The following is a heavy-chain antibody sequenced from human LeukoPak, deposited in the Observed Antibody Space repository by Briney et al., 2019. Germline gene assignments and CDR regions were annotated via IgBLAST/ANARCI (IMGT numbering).Heavy chain of an antibody. J-gene: IGHJ4*02. CDR3: AKDSPYGDYVNPDY. CDR2: ISYDGSNK. CDR1: GFTFSSYG. D-gene: IGHD4-17*01. V-gene: IGHV3-30*18. Sequence: PGGSLRLSCAASGFTFSSYGMHWVRQAPGKGLEWVAVISYDGSNKYYADSVKGRFTISRDNSKNTLYLQMNSLRAEDTAVYYCAKDSPYGDYVNPDYWGQGTLVTVSS.